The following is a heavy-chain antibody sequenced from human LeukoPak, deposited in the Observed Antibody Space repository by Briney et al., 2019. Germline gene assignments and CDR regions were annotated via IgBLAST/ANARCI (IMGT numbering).Heavy chain of an antibody. CDR3: ARELAYGSGSYNYGMDV. J-gene: IGHJ6*02. D-gene: IGHD3-10*01. Sequence: SETLSLTCSVSGGSISTYYWSWIRQPAGKGLEWIGRMYGGGNTNYNPSLKGRVTMSIDTSTNQFSLKLNSVTAADTAVYYCARELAYGSGSYNYGMDVWGQGTTVTVSS. CDR2: MYGGGNT. V-gene: IGHV4-4*07. CDR1: GGSISTYY.